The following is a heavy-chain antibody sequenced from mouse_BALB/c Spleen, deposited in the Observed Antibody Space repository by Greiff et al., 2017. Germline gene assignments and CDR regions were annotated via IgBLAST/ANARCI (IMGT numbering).Heavy chain of an antibody. CDR2: INSNGGST. J-gene: IGHJ4*01. CDR1: GFTFSSYG. D-gene: IGHD1-1*01. CDR3: ARNYYGSRDYAMDY. Sequence: EVKVVESGGGLVQPGGSLKLSCAASGFTFSSYGMSWVRQTPDKRLELVATINSNGGSTYYPDSVKGRFTISRDNAKNTLYLQMSSLKSEDTAMYYCARNYYGSRDYAMDYWGQGTSVTVSS. V-gene: IGHV5-6-3*01.